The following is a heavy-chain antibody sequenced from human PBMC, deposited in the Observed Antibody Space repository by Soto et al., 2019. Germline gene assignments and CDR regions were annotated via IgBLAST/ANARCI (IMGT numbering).Heavy chain of an antibody. Sequence: EVQLVESGGGLVQPGGSLRLSCAASGFTFSSYWMHWVRQAPGKGLVWVSRINSDGSRTNFADCVKGRFTLSRDNAENPLYLQMNSLRAEDTAVYYCARGGYGAGYLDLWGRGTLATVSS. J-gene: IGHJ2*01. CDR2: INSDGSRT. D-gene: IGHD5-18*01. V-gene: IGHV3-74*01. CDR1: GFTFSSYW. CDR3: ARGGYGAGYLDL.